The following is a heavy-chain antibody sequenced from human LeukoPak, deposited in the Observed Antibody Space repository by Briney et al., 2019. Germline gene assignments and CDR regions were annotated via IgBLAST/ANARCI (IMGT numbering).Heavy chain of an antibody. J-gene: IGHJ4*02. Sequence: PSETLSLTCTVSGGSISSSSYYWGWIRQPPGKGLEWIGSIYYSGSTYYNPSLKSRVTISVDTSKNQFSLKLSSVTAAGTAVYYCASLCGEGTFDYWGQGTLVTVSS. CDR2: IYYSGST. V-gene: IGHV4-39*01. CDR1: GGSISSSSYY. CDR3: ASLCGEGTFDY. D-gene: IGHD3-10*01.